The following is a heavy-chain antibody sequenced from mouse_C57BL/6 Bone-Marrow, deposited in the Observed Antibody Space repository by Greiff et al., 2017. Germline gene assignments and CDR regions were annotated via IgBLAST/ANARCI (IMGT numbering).Heavy chain of an antibody. Sequence: QVQLQQSGAELARPGASVKLSCKASGYTFTSYGISWVKQRTGQGLEWIGEIYPRSGNTYYNEKFKGQATLTADKSSSTAYMELRSLTSEDSAVYFCARGDWDGYFDYWGQGTTLTVSS. CDR3: ARGDWDGYFDY. V-gene: IGHV1-81*01. CDR1: GYTFTSYG. CDR2: IYPRSGNT. D-gene: IGHD4-1*01. J-gene: IGHJ2*01.